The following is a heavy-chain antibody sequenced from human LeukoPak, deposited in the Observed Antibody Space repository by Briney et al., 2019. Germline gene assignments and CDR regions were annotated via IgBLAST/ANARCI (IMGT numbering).Heavy chain of an antibody. Sequence: GGSLRLSCAASGFTFSTYSMNWVRQAPGKGLEWVSAISGSGGTTYYADSVKGRFTISRDNSKNTLYLQMSSLRAEDTAVYYCAKAEWELPTIWGQGTLVTVSS. CDR3: AKAEWELPTI. CDR1: GFTFSTYS. V-gene: IGHV3-23*01. CDR2: ISGSGGTT. J-gene: IGHJ4*02. D-gene: IGHD1-26*01.